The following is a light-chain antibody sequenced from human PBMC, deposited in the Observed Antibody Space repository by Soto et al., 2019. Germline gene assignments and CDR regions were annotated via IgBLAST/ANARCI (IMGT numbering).Light chain of an antibody. CDR3: QQYNNWPRT. J-gene: IGKJ1*01. CDR2: GAS. CDR1: QSVSSN. Sequence: EIVMTQSPATLSVSPGERATLSCRASQSVSSNLAWYQQKPGQAPMLLIYGASTRTTGIPARFSGSGSGTELTLTISSLQSEDFAVYYCQQYNNWPRTFGQGTKVEIK. V-gene: IGKV3-15*01.